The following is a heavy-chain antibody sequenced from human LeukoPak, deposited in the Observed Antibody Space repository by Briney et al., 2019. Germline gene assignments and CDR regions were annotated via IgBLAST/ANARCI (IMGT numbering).Heavy chain of an antibody. D-gene: IGHD5-24*01. CDR3: ARGRPSLYYFDY. J-gene: IGHJ4*02. V-gene: IGHV4-39*07. CDR1: GGSISSSSYY. CDR2: IYYSGST. Sequence: SETLSLTCTVSGGSISSSSYYWGWIRQPPGKGLEWIGSIYYSGSTNYNPSLKSRVTISVDTSKNQFSLKLSSVTAADTAVYYCARGRPSLYYFDYWGQGTLVTVSS.